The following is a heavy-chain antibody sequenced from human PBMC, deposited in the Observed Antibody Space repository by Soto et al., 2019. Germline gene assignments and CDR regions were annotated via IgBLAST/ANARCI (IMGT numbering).Heavy chain of an antibody. D-gene: IGHD5-18*01. Sequence: GGSLRLSCAASGFTFSSYGMHWVRQAPGKGLEWVAVIWYDGSNKYYADSVKGRFTISRDNSKNTLYLQMNSLRAEETAVYYCAREGGERRDSYGFYYFDYWGQGTLVTVSS. J-gene: IGHJ4*02. CDR2: IWYDGSNK. CDR3: AREGGERRDSYGFYYFDY. CDR1: GFTFSSYG. V-gene: IGHV3-33*08.